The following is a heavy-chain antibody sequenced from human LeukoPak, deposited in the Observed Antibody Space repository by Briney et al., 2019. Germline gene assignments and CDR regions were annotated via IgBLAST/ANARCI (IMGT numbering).Heavy chain of an antibody. Sequence: SQTLSLTCAISGDSVSSNSAAWSWIRQSPSSGLEWLGRTYYRSKWYDDYAVSVKSRITINPDTSKNQFSLQLNSVTPEDTAVYYCARSSGWDFDYWGQGTLVTVSS. J-gene: IGHJ4*02. D-gene: IGHD6-19*01. CDR2: TYYRSKWYD. V-gene: IGHV6-1*01. CDR3: ARSSGWDFDY. CDR1: GDSVSSNSAA.